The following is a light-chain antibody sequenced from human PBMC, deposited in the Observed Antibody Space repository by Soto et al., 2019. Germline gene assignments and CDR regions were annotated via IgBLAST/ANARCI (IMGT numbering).Light chain of an antibody. CDR2: GTS. Sequence: DIVLTQSPGTLSLSPGERATFSCRASQTIDSAYLAWYQQKPGQAPRLLIYGTSSTATALPARFSGSGSGTAFTLTLSSLEPEDFAVYFCQQYDTSPRTFGQGTKVLIK. CDR3: QQYDTSPRT. V-gene: IGKV3-20*01. J-gene: IGKJ1*01. CDR1: QTIDSAY.